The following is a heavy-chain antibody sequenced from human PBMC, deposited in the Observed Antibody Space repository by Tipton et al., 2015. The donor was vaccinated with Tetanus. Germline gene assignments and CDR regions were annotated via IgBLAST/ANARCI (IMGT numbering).Heavy chain of an antibody. CDR3: AKGAYYYDSSGYYLLDY. D-gene: IGHD3-22*01. Sequence: SLRLSCAASGFTFRSYAMSWVRQAPGKGLEWVSAVSGRGSSTYYADSVKGRFTISRDNSKNTLYLQMNSLRAEDTAVYYCAKGAYYYDSSGYYLLDYWGQGTLVTVSS. V-gene: IGHV3-23*01. CDR2: VSGRGSST. CDR1: GFTFRSYA. J-gene: IGHJ4*02.